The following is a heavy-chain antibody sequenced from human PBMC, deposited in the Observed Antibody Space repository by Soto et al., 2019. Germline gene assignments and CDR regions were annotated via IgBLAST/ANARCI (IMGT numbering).Heavy chain of an antibody. CDR3: AISQLVGGYDLLDY. V-gene: IGHV4-39*01. CDR1: GGSISSSSYY. Sequence: NPSETLSLTCTVSGGSISSSSYYWGWIRQPPGKGLEWIGSIYYSGSTYYNPSLKSRVTISVDTSKNQFSLKLSSVTAADTAVYYCAISQLVGGYDLLDYWGQGTLVTVSS. CDR2: IYYSGST. D-gene: IGHD5-12*01. J-gene: IGHJ4*02.